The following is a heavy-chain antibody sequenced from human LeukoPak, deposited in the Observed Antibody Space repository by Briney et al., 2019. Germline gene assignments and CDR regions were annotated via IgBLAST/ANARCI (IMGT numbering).Heavy chain of an antibody. V-gene: IGHV4-39*01. CDR2: IYYSGST. Sequence: SETLSLTXTVSGGSISSSSYYWGWIRQPPGKGLEWIGSIYYSGSTYYNPSLKSRVTISVDTSKNQFSLKLSSVTAADTAVYYCARLTDTVSYCGGDCYSGAFDIWGQGTMVTVSS. J-gene: IGHJ3*02. CDR1: GGSISSSSYY. CDR3: ARLTDTVSYCGGDCYSGAFDI. D-gene: IGHD2-21*01.